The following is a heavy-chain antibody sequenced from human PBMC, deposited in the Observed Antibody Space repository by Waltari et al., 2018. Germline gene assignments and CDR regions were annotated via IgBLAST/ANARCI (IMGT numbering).Heavy chain of an antibody. V-gene: IGHV4-4*07. CDR1: GGSISSYY. D-gene: IGHD6-13*01. CDR2: IYTSGST. Sequence: QVQLQESGPGLVKPSETLSLTCTVSGGSISSYYWSWLRQPAGKGLEWIGGIYTSGSTNYNPSLKSRVTMSVDTSKNQFSLKLSSVTAADTAVYYCATDPNQGIAAAGTGVGYWGQGTLVTVSS. CDR3: ATDPNQGIAAAGTGVGY. J-gene: IGHJ4*02.